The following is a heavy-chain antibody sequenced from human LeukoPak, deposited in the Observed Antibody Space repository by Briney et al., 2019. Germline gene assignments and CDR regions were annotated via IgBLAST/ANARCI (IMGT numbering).Heavy chain of an antibody. V-gene: IGHV1-3*01. Sequence: ASVKVSCKASGGTFSSYAISWVRQAPGQRLEWMGWINAGNGNTKYSQKFQGRVTITRDTSASTAYMELSSLRSEDTAVYYCARGAAITMVRGALGYWGQGTLVTVSS. D-gene: IGHD3-10*01. J-gene: IGHJ4*02. CDR2: INAGNGNT. CDR3: ARGAAITMVRGALGY. CDR1: GGTFSSYA.